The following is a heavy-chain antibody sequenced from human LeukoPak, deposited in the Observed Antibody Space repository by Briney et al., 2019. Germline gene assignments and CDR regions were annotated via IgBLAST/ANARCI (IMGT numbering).Heavy chain of an antibody. CDR1: GFTFSSYG. D-gene: IGHD6-19*01. CDR3: AKDSISIAVAGYYYYYGMDV. Sequence: GGSLRLSCAASGFTFSSYGMHWVRQAPGKGLEWVAFIRYDGSNKYYADSVKGRFTISRDNSKNTLYLQMNSLRAEDTAVHYCAKDSISIAVAGYYYYYGMDVWGQGTTVTVSS. J-gene: IGHJ6*02. CDR2: IRYDGSNK. V-gene: IGHV3-30*02.